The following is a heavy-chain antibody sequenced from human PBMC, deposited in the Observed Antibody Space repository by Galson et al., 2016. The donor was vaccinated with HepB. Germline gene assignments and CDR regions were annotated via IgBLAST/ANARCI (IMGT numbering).Heavy chain of an antibody. CDR2: LSYDGHSK. CDR3: ARDRDCRSSSCLVNWFDP. D-gene: IGHD2-2*01. Sequence: SLRLSCAASGFTFSSYAMHWARQAPGRGLEWVALLSYDGHSKYYADSVKGRFTISRDISKNTLYLQMNSLRPEDTAVYFCARDRDCRSSSCLVNWFDPWGQGTLVTVSS. CDR1: GFTFSSYA. J-gene: IGHJ5*02. V-gene: IGHV3-30*04.